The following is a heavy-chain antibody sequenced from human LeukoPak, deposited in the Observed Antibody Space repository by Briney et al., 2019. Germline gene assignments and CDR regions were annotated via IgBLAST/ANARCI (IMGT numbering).Heavy chain of an antibody. CDR2: IKQDGSEK. CDR3: AGDLYGSSWYDAFDI. V-gene: IGHV3-7*04. Sequence: GGSLRLSCAASGFTFSSYWMSGVRQAPGKGLEWVANIKQDGSEKYYVDSVKGRFTISRDNAKNSLYLQMNSLRAEDTAVYYCAGDLYGSSWYDAFDIWGQGTMVTVSS. D-gene: IGHD6-13*01. CDR1: GFTFSSYW. J-gene: IGHJ3*02.